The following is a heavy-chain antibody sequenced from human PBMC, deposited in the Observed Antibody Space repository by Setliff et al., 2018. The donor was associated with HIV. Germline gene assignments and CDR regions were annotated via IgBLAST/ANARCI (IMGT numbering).Heavy chain of an antibody. J-gene: IGHJ4*02. D-gene: IGHD2-2*01. CDR2: ISSNGGST. CDR3: VKAVIVVIPAAIFDY. V-gene: IGHV3-64D*09. Sequence: GGSLRLSCSASGFTFSSYVMHWVRQAPGKGLEYVSAISSNGGSTYYADSVKGRFTISRDNSKNTLYLQMSSLRVEDTAVYYCVKAVIVVIPAAIFDYWGQGTQVTVSS. CDR1: GFTFSSYV.